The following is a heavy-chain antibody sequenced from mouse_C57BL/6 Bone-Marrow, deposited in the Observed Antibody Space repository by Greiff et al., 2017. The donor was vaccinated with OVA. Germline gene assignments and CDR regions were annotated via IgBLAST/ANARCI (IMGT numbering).Heavy chain of an antibody. Sequence: EVMLVESGGGLVQPKGSLKLSCAASGFSFNTYAMNWVRQAPGKGLEWVARIRSKSNNYATYYADSVKDRFTISRDDSESMLYLQMNNLKTEDTAMYYCVREELGPAWLAYWGQGTLVTVSA. V-gene: IGHV10-1*01. J-gene: IGHJ3*01. CDR2: IRSKSNNYAT. D-gene: IGHD4-1*01. CDR1: GFSFNTYA. CDR3: VREELGPAWLAY.